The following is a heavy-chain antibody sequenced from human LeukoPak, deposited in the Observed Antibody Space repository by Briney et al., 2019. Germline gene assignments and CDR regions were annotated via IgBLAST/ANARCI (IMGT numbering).Heavy chain of an antibody. CDR3: ARAGGYSGYGCFDY. V-gene: IGHV4-61*02. D-gene: IGHD5-12*01. CDR1: GGSISSGTYY. CDR2: IYTSGNT. J-gene: IGHJ4*02. Sequence: SETLSLTCTVSGGSISSGTYYWSWIRQPAGKGLEWIGRIYTSGNTNYNPSLKSRVTLSVDTSKNQFSLKLSSVTAADTAVYYCARAGGYSGYGCFDYWGQGTLVTVSS.